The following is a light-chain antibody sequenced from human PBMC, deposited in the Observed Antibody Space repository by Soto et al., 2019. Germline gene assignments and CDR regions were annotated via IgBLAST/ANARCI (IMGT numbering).Light chain of an antibody. V-gene: IGKV3-20*01. CDR2: DAS. CDR1: QSIRTY. CDR3: QQYGSSLP. J-gene: IGKJ4*01. Sequence: EIVLTQSPGTLSLSPGERATLSCRASQSIRTYLAWYQQKPGQAPRLLIYDASRRATGIPDRFSGSGSGTDFTLNISRLEPEGFAVYYWQQYGSSLPFGGGTKVEIK.